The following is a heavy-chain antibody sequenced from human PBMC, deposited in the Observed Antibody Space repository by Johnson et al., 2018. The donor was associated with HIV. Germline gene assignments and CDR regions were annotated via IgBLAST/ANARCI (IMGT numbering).Heavy chain of an antibody. CDR2: ITASGGTT. D-gene: IGHD2-15*01. Sequence: VQLVESGGGVVRPGGSLRLSCAASGFTFNDYGMSWVRQAPGKGLEWVADITASGGTTYYADSVKGRFTISRDNSKNTLSLQMSSLRGEGTAVYYCAREPSGCSGGSCYSWGAFDIWGQGTMVTVSS. V-gene: IGHV3-23*04. CDR3: AREPSGCSGGSCYSWGAFDI. J-gene: IGHJ3*02. CDR1: GFTFNDYG.